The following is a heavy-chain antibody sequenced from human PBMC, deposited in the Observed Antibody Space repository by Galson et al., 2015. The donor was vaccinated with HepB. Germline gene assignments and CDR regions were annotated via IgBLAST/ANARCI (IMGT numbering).Heavy chain of an antibody. J-gene: IGHJ5*02. D-gene: IGHD6-13*01. CDR2: INPNSGGT. CDR1: GYTFTGYY. CDR3: ARGRSSKNWFDP. V-gene: IGHV1-2*02. Sequence: SVKVSCMASGYTFTGYYMHWVRQAPGQGLEWMGWINPNSGGTNYAQKFQGRVTMTRDTSISTAYMELSRLRSDDTAVYYCARGRSSKNWFDPWGQGTLVTVSS.